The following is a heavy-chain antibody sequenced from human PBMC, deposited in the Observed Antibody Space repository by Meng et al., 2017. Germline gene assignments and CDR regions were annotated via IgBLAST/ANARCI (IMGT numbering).Heavy chain of an antibody. CDR2: ISSSSSYI. J-gene: IGHJ4*02. V-gene: IGHV3-21*01. D-gene: IGHD1-26*01. CDR1: GFTFSSYA. Sequence: EVPVFESGGGLVQPGGSLRLSCVASGFTFSSYAMSWVRQAPGKGLEWVSSISSSSSYIYYADSVKGRFTISRDNSKNTLYLQMNSLRAEDTAVYYCARDRDRVVGAMIFDYWGQGTLVTVSS. CDR3: ARDRDRVVGAMIFDY.